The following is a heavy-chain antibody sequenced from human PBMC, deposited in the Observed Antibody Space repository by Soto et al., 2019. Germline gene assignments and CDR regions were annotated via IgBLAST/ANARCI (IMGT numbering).Heavy chain of an antibody. CDR2: IIPIFGTA. CDR3: ARDRYSGYDSADN. J-gene: IGHJ4*02. Sequence: QVQLVQSGAEVKKPGSSVRVSCKASGGTFTSYAISWVRQAPGQGLEWMGGIIPIFGTANYAQKFQGRVTITADKSTSTAYMELSSLRSEDTAVYYCARDRYSGYDSADNWGQGTLVTVSS. D-gene: IGHD5-12*01. CDR1: GGTFTSYA. V-gene: IGHV1-69*06.